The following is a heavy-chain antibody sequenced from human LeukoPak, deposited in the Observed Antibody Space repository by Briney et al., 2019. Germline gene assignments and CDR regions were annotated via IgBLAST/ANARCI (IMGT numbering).Heavy chain of an antibody. J-gene: IGHJ4*02. D-gene: IGHD3-3*01. CDR1: GFSFSAYG. Sequence: GRSLRLSCAASGFSFSAYGVHWVRQAPGKGLEWVAVIWYDGSSKDYADSVKGRFTFSRDNSKNSLYLQMNSLRAEDTAVYYCAREEKITYDFWSGYYLPNFDYWGQGTLVTVSS. CDR3: AREEKITYDFWSGYYLPNFDY. V-gene: IGHV3-33*01. CDR2: IWYDGSSK.